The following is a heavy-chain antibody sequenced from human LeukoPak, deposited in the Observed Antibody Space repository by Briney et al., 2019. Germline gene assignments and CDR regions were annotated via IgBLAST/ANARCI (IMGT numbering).Heavy chain of an antibody. CDR1: GFTFSSYA. D-gene: IGHD5-18*01. J-gene: IGHJ2*01. Sequence: GSLRLSCAASGFTFSSYAMSWVRQAPGKGLEWIGYIYYSGSTNYNPSLKSRVTISVDTSKNQFSLKLSSVTAADTAVYYCARHGPGYSYGWYFDLWGRGTLVTVSS. CDR3: ARHGPGYSYGWYFDL. V-gene: IGHV4-59*08. CDR2: IYYSGST.